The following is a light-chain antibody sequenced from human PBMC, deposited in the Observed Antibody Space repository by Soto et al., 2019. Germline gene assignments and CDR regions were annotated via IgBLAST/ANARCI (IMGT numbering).Light chain of an antibody. J-gene: IGLJ1*01. CDR2: DVS. CDR3: SSYTSSITYV. V-gene: IGLV2-14*01. Sequence: QSALTQPASVFGSPGQSITISCTGTSSDVGGYNYVSWYQQHPGEAPQLMIYDVSNRPSGVSDRFSGSKSGNTASLTISGLQAEDEADYYCSSYTSSITYVFGSGTKVTVL. CDR1: SSDVGGYNY.